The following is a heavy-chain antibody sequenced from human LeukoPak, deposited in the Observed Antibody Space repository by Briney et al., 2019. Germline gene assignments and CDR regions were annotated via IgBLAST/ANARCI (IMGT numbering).Heavy chain of an antibody. CDR1: GFTFSSYE. CDR3: ARDVSVLRFLEWLLTAFDY. V-gene: IGHV3-7*01. J-gene: IGHJ4*02. Sequence: GGSLRLSCAASGFTFSSYEMNWVRQAPGKGLEWVANIKQDGSEKYYVDSVKGRFTISRDNAKNSLYLQMNSLRAEDTAVYYCARDVSVLRFLEWLLTAFDYWGQGTLVTVSS. D-gene: IGHD3-3*01. CDR2: IKQDGSEK.